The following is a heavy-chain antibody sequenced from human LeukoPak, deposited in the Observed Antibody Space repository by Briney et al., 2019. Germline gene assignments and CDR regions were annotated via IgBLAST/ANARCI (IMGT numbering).Heavy chain of an antibody. CDR1: GGSSSGYY. V-gene: IGHV4-34*01. CDR2: INHSGST. J-gene: IGHJ4*02. D-gene: IGHD3-10*01. Sequence: PSETLSLTCAVYGGSSSGYYWSWIRQPPGKGLEWIGEINHSGSTNCNPSLKSRVTISVDTSKNQFSLKLSSVTAADTAVYYCARDRLTPMVRGSLDYWGQGTLVTVSS. CDR3: ARDRLTPMVRGSLDY.